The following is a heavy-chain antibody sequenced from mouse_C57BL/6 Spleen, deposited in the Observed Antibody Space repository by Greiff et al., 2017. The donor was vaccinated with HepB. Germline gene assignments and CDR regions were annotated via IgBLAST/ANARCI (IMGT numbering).Heavy chain of an antibody. D-gene: IGHD2-4*01. V-gene: IGHV2-5*01. Sequence: QVQLQQSGPGLVQPSQSLSITCTVSGFSLTSYGVHWVRQSPGKGLEWLGVIWRGGSTDYNAAFMSRLSITKDNSKSQVFFKMNSLQADDTAIYYCAKMGDYGGGVYFDYWGQGTTLTVSS. CDR3: AKMGDYGGGVYFDY. CDR2: IWRGGST. J-gene: IGHJ2*01. CDR1: GFSLTSYG.